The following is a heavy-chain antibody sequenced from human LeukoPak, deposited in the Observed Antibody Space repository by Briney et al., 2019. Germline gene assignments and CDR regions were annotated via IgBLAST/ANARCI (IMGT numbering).Heavy chain of an antibody. Sequence: SETLSLTCSVSGGSISSYYWSWIRQPPGKGLEWIGYIYYSGSTKYNPSLKSRFTISVDTSNNQFSLRLSSVTAADTAVYYCASYVAADGSHYFDYWGQGTLVTVSS. J-gene: IGHJ4*02. CDR2: IYYSGST. CDR3: ASYVAADGSHYFDY. CDR1: GGSISSYY. V-gene: IGHV4-59*01. D-gene: IGHD6-13*01.